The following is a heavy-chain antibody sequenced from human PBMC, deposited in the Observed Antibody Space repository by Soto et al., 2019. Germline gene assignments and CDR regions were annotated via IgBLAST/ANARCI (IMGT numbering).Heavy chain of an antibody. J-gene: IGHJ6*02. Sequence: GESLKISCEGSGYSFTSYWIGWVRQMPGKGLEWMGIVYPGDSNTRYSPSFQGQVTISADKSISTAYLQWSSLKASDTAMYYCARVIVAAAGYYYYYGMDVWGQGTTVTVSS. CDR1: GYSFTSYW. CDR3: ARVIVAAAGYYYYYGMDV. CDR2: VYPGDSNT. D-gene: IGHD6-13*01. V-gene: IGHV5-51*01.